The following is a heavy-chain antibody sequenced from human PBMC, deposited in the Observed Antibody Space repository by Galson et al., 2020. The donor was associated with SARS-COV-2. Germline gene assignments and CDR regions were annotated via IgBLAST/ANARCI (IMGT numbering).Heavy chain of an antibody. D-gene: IGHD5-12*01. J-gene: IGHJ4*02. V-gene: IGHV3-48*02. CDR3: ARDSDYAFDY. CDR2: NRGSDNTI. Sequence: GGSLRLSCVASGFIFSDYSMNWVRQAPGKGLEWVSYNRGSDNTITYADSVKARFTISRDNAKNSLYLQMNSLRDEDTAVYYCARDSDYAFDYWGQGTLVTVS. CDR1: GFIFSDYS.